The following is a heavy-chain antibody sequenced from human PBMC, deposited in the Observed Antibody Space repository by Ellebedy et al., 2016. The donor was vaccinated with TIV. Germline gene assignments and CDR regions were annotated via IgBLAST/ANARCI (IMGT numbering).Heavy chain of an antibody. CDR3: AKDAWERARVSWEHDF. CDR1: GFTFSSFG. Sequence: GESLKISCAASGFTFSSFGMHWVRQAPGKGLEWVAVVSYTGNNKYYADSVRGRFTISRDKSENTVYLQMNNMRPEDTAVYYCAKDAWERARVSWEHDFWGQGALVIVSS. J-gene: IGHJ4*02. V-gene: IGHV3-30*18. D-gene: IGHD5-24*01. CDR2: VSYTGNNK.